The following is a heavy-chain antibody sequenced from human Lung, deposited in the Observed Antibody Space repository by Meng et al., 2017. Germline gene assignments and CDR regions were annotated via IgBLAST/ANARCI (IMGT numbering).Heavy chain of an antibody. CDR3: ARKKWLATGEVH. J-gene: IGHJ4*02. CDR2: INTNTGDP. Sequence: QVQLVQSGAEMRKPGASVVIACKASGYTFTNYAMNWVRQAPGQGLEWMGWINTNTGDPTYAQGFTGRFVFSLDTSVSTAYLQISSLKTEDTAVYYCARKKWLATGEVHWGQGTLVTVSS. V-gene: IGHV7-4-1*02. D-gene: IGHD6-19*01. CDR1: GYTFTNYA.